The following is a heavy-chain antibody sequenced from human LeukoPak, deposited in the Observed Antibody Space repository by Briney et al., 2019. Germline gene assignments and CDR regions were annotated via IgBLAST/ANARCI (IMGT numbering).Heavy chain of an antibody. J-gene: IGHJ5*02. Sequence: PGGSLRLSCAASGFTFSSYAMTWVRQAPGKGLEWVSTITVSGTTTYYADSVKGRFTISRDNSKNTLYLHMNSLRAEDTAVYYCAKDPNPYPYNWFDPWGQGTLVSVSS. D-gene: IGHD2-2*01. CDR3: AKDPNPYPYNWFDP. CDR1: GFTFSSYA. V-gene: IGHV3-23*01. CDR2: ITVSGTTT.